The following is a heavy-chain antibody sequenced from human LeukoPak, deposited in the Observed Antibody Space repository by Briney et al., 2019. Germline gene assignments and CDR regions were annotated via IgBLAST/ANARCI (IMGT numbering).Heavy chain of an antibody. J-gene: IGHJ4*02. CDR3: ARGRPYSGGYHLDY. D-gene: IGHD1-26*01. V-gene: IGHV4-39*02. CDR1: GDSTSSGRYY. CDR2: IYYSGST. Sequence: SETLSLTCTVSGDSTSSGRYYGGWFRQPPGKGLEWIGNIYYSGSTYYNPSLKSRVTMSVDTSKNQFFLKLNSVTAADTAVYYCARGRPYSGGYHLDYWGQGTLVTVSA.